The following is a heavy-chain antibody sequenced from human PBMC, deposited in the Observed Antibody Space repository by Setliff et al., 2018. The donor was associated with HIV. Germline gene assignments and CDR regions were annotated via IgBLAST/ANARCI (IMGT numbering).Heavy chain of an antibody. CDR2: IIPIFGTA. CDR3: TTRRYIYGTGNVYNVLGYFQY. V-gene: IGHV1-69*13. CDR1: GGTFSSYA. Sequence: SVKVSCKASGGTFSSYAISWVRQAPGQGLEWMGGIIPIFGTANYAQKFQGRVTITADESTSTAYLELSSLRSDDTAIYYCTTRRYIYGTGNVYNVLGYFQYWGQGTLVTVSS. J-gene: IGHJ4*03. D-gene: IGHD3-9*01.